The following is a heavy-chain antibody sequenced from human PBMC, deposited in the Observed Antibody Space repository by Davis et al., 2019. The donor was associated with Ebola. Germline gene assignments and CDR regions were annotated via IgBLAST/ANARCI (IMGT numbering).Heavy chain of an antibody. CDR1: GFTVSSNY. D-gene: IGHD6-13*01. Sequence: GESLKISCAASGFTVSSNYMSWVRQAPGKGLEWVSAISGSGGSTYYADSVKGRFTISRDNSKNTLYLQMNSLRAEDTAVYYCASGLGYSSRTSWGQGTLVTVSS. J-gene: IGHJ5*02. CDR3: ASGLGYSSRTS. CDR2: ISGSGGST. V-gene: IGHV3-23*01.